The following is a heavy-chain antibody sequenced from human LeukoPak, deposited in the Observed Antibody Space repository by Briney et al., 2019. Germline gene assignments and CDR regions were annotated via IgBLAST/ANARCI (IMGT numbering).Heavy chain of an antibody. CDR2: IKQDGSEK. J-gene: IGHJ6*02. V-gene: IGHV3-7*01. D-gene: IGHD3-16*01. Sequence: GGSLRLSCAASGFTFSSYGMSWVRQAPGKGLEWVANIKQDGSEKYYVDSVKGRFTISRDNAKNSLYLQMNSLRAEDTAVYYCARDLGGYYYGMDVWGQGTTVTVSS. CDR3: ARDLGGYYYGMDV. CDR1: GFTFSSYG.